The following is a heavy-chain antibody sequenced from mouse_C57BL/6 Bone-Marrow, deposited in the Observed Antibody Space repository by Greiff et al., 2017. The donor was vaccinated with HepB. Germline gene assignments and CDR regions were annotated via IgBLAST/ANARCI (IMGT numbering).Heavy chain of an antibody. Sequence: DVMLVESGGDLVKPGGSLKLSCAASGFTFSSYGMSWVRQTSDKRLEWVATISSGGSYTYYPDSVKGRFTISRDNAKNTLYLQMSSLKSEDTAMYYCARQRTLTVSGGQGTLVTVSA. CDR3: ARQRTLTVS. V-gene: IGHV5-6*02. CDR2: ISSGGSYT. J-gene: IGHJ3*01. CDR1: GFTFSSYG.